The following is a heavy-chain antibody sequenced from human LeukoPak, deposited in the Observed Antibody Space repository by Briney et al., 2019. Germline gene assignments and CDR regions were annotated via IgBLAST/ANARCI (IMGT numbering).Heavy chain of an antibody. Sequence: SGGSLRLSCAASGFTFSHHWMNWVRQAPGEGLKWVATINQDGSEKHYVDSVKGRFIISRDNAKNTLYLHMDRLKPDDTAVYYCATYGYIYEDAFDIWGQGTMVTVSS. J-gene: IGHJ3*02. V-gene: IGHV3-7*01. CDR1: GFTFSHHW. CDR2: INQDGSEK. D-gene: IGHD5-24*01. CDR3: ATYGYIYEDAFDI.